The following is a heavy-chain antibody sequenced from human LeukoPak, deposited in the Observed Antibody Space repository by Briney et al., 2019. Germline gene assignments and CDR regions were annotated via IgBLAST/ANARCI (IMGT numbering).Heavy chain of an antibody. CDR2: ISGSGGST. V-gene: IGHV3-23*01. J-gene: IGHJ4*02. CDR3: ALMGSGTGVRDY. D-gene: IGHD1-1*01. Sequence: GGSLRLSCAASGFTFSSYAMSWVRQAPGKGLEWVSAISGSGGSTYYADSVKGRFTISRDNSKNTLYLQMNSLRTEDTALYYCALMGSGTGVRDYWGQGTLVTVSS. CDR1: GFTFSSYA.